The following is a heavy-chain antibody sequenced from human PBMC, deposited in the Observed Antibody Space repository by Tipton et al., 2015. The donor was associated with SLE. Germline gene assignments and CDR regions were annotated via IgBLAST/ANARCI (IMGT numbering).Heavy chain of an antibody. CDR2: IYSGGST. V-gene: IGHV3-53*04. CDR1: GFTISSNF. J-gene: IGHJ6*03. CDR3: ARDGVIAMGYYMDV. D-gene: IGHD2-21*01. Sequence: PRLSCAASGFTISSNFMSWVRQAPGKGLEWVSVIYSGGSTYYTDSVKGRFTISRHNSKNTLYLQMNSLRVEDTAVYYCARDGVIAMGYYMDVWGKGTTVTVSS.